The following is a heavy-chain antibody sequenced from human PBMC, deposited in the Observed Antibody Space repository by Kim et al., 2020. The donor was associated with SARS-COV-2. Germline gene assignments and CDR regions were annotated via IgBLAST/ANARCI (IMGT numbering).Heavy chain of an antibody. V-gene: IGHV3-21*01. CDR1: GFTFRTYS. CDR3: ATFCSISCYGDY. D-gene: IGHD2-2*01. Sequence: GGSLRLSCAASGFTFRTYSMNWVRQAPGKGLEWLSSITSSSSHIYYADSVKGRFTISRDNAKNSLYLQMNSLRAEDTALYYCATFCSISCYGDYWGQGTLVTVSS. J-gene: IGHJ4*02. CDR2: ITSSSSHI.